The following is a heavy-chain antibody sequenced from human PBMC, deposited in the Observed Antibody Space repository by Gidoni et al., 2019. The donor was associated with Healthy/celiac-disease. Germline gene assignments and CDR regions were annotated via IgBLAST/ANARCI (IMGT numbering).Heavy chain of an antibody. CDR2: TYYRSKWYN. Sequence: QVQLQQSVPGLVKPSQTLSLTCAISGDSVPSNTAAWNWIRQSPSRGLEWLGRTYYRSKWYNDYAVSVKSRITINPDTSKNQFSLQLNSVTPEDTAVYYCARDLGGSAARPSYYFDYWGQGTLVTVSS. D-gene: IGHD6-6*01. V-gene: IGHV6-1*01. J-gene: IGHJ4*02. CDR1: GDSVPSNTAA. CDR3: ARDLGGSAARPSYYFDY.